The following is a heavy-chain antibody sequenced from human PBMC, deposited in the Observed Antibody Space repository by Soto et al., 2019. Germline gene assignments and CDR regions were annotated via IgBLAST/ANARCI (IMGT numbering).Heavy chain of an antibody. CDR1: GYTFTGYA. CDR2: INAGNGNT. Sequence: QVQLVQSGAEEKKPGASVKVSCKASGYTFTGYAMHWVRQAPGQRLEWMGWINAGNGNTKYSQKFQGRVTITRDTSASTAYMELSSLRSEDTAVYYCARALAVPADFDYWGQGTLVTFSS. CDR3: ARALAVPADFDY. V-gene: IGHV1-3*05. J-gene: IGHJ4*02. D-gene: IGHD6-19*01.